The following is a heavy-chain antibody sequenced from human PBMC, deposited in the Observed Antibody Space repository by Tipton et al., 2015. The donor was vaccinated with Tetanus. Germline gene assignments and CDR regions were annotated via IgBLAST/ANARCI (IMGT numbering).Heavy chain of an antibody. J-gene: IGHJ5*02. V-gene: IGHV4-59*04. D-gene: IGHD4-11*01. CDR2: SRDTS. CDR1: GDAITSYY. Sequence: TLSLTCSVSGDAITSYYWSWIRQTPGKGLEWIGWSRDTSKYNPSLASRVSIPVDKSRNLFFLRLKSVTAADTGVYYCAKRDYKKGNWFDPWGQGIPVTVSS. CDR3: AKRDYKKGNWFDP.